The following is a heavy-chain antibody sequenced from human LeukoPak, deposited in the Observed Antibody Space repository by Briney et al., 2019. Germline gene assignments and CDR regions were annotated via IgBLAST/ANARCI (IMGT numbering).Heavy chain of an antibody. V-gene: IGHV3-7*01. CDR2: IKQDGSEE. CDR3: ARDRDSSSG. D-gene: IGHD6-25*01. CDR1: GFTFSSYW. J-gene: IGHJ4*02. Sequence: GGSLRLSCIASGFTFSSYWMSWVRQAPGKGLEWVANIKQDGSEEYYVDSVKGRFTISRGNAKNSLYLQMNSLRAEDTAVYYCARDRDSSSGWGQGTLVTVSS.